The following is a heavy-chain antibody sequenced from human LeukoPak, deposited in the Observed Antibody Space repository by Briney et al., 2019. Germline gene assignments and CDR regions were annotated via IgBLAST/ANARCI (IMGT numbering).Heavy chain of an antibody. CDR2: ISYSGTT. V-gene: IGHV4-39*01. Sequence: SETLSLTCTVSGGSISRSGYSWAWIRQPPGKRLEWITSISYSGTTYYNPSLKSRVTISLDTSKNQFSLKLDSVTAADTAVYYCATPWGMYSSAWHEGIDYWGQGTLVIVSS. CDR3: ATPWGMYSSAWHEGIDY. CDR1: GGSISRSGYS. J-gene: IGHJ4*02. D-gene: IGHD6-19*01.